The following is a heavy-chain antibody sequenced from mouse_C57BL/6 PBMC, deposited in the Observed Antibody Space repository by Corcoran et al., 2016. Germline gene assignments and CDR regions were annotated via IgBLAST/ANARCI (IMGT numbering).Heavy chain of an antibody. D-gene: IGHD2-1*01. CDR2: IYWDDDK. V-gene: IGHV8-12*01. J-gene: IGHJ4*01. CDR3: ARRDGKYYYAMDY. CDR1: GFSLSTSGMG. Sequence: QVTLTDSGPGILPSSQTPIMTCSFSGFSLSTSGMGVSWIRQPSGKGLEWLAHIYWDDDKRYNPSLKSRLRISKETSRNQVFLKITSVDTADTATYYCARRDGKYYYAMDYWGQGTSVTVSS.